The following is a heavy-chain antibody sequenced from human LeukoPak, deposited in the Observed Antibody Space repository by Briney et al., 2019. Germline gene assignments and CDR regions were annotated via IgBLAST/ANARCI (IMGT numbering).Heavy chain of an antibody. CDR3: ARAYGSRNWFDP. Sequence: GASVKVSCKASGYTFTSYDVHWVRQATGQGLEWMGWMNPNSGNTGYAQKFQGRVTMTRNTSISTAYMELRSLRSEDTAVYYCARAYGSRNWFDPWGQGILVTVSS. CDR2: MNPNSGNT. D-gene: IGHD3-10*01. V-gene: IGHV1-8*01. J-gene: IGHJ5*02. CDR1: GYTFTSYD.